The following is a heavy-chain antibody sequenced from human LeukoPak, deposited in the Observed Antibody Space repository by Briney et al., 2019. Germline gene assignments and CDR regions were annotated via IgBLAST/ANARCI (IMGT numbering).Heavy chain of an antibody. CDR1: GGSSSSYY. V-gene: IGHV4-4*09. CDR3: ARLRSSSNPSTPLEYYFDY. CDR2: IYTSGST. J-gene: IGHJ4*02. D-gene: IGHD6-13*01. Sequence: SETLSLTCTVSGGSSSSYYWSWIRQPPGKGLEWIGYIYTSGSTNYNPSLKSRVTISVDTSKNQFSLKLSSVTAADTAVYYCARLRSSSNPSTPLEYYFDYWGQGTLVTVSS.